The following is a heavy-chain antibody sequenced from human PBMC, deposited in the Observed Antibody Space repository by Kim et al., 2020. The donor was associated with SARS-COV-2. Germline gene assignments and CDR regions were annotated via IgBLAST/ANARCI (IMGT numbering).Heavy chain of an antibody. CDR2: IYYSGST. J-gene: IGHJ5*02. Sequence: SETLSLTCTVSGGSISSSSYYWGWIRQPPGKGLEWIGSIYYSGSTYYNPSLKSRVTISVDTSKNQFSLKLSSVTAADTAVYYCEGAPVYLSWASLDPWGQGTLVTVSS. CDR1: GGSISSSSYY. V-gene: IGHV4-39*01. CDR3: EGAPVYLSWASLDP. D-gene: IGHD1-20*01.